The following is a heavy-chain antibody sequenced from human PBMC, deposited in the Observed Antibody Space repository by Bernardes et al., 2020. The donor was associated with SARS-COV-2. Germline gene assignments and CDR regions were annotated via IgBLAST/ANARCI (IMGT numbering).Heavy chain of an antibody. V-gene: IGHV4-39*01. CDR3: ARGYSGYDSERIPFDY. CDR1: GGSISSSSYY. Sequence: PQTLSLTCTVSGGSISSSSYYWGWIRQPPAMGLEWLWRIYYSGSTYYNPSLKSRVTISVDTSKNQFSLKLSSVTAADTAVYYCARGYSGYDSERIPFDYWGQGTLVTVSS. D-gene: IGHD5-12*01. J-gene: IGHJ4*02. CDR2: IYYSGST.